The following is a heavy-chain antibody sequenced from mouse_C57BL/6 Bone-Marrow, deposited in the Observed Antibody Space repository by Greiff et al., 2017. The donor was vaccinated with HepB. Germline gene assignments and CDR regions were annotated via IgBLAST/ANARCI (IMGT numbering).Heavy chain of an antibody. CDR2: INPSSGYT. J-gene: IGHJ1*03. CDR1: GYTFTSYT. CDR3: ARRGFYYGSSYWYFDV. Sequence: QVQLQQSGAELARPGASVKMSCKASGYTFTSYTMHWVKQRPGQGLEWIGYINPSSGYTKYNQKFKDKATLTADKSSSTAYRQLSSLTSEDSAVYYCARRGFYYGSSYWYFDVWGTGTTVTVSS. D-gene: IGHD1-1*01. V-gene: IGHV1-4*01.